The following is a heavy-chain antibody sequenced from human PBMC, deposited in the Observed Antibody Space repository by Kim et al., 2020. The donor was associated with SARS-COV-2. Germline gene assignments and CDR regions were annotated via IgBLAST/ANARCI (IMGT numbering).Heavy chain of an antibody. Sequence: TNNNPALKRRVTISVDKSKNQFSLKLSSVTAADTAVYYCARDPNYGSGGYWGQGTLVTVSS. CDR3: ARDPNYGSGGY. CDR2: T. J-gene: IGHJ4*02. D-gene: IGHD3-10*01. V-gene: IGHV4-4*02.